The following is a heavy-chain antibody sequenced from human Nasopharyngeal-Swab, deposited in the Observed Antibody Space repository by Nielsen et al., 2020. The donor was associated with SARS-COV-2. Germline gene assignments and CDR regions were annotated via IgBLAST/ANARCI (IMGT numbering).Heavy chain of an antibody. Sequence: LRLSCPVSGGSISSGDYFWGWIRQPPGKGLECIGYIHHSGRAYYRPSLESRFTISIDTSKNQFSLNLSSATAADTAVYYCAREVNLPSDSDAFDIWGHGTMVTVSS. CDR3: AREVNLPSDSDAFDI. J-gene: IGHJ3*02. D-gene: IGHD2-2*01. CDR2: IHHSGRA. V-gene: IGHV4-30-4*01. CDR1: GGSISSGDYF.